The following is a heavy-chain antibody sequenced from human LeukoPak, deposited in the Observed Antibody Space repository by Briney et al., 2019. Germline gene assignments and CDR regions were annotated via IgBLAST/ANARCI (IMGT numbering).Heavy chain of an antibody. D-gene: IGHD3-9*01. Sequence: GGSLRLSCAASGFTFSSYAMSWVRQAPGKGLEWVSAISGSGGSTYYADSVKGRFTISRDNSKNTLYLQMNSLRAEDTAVYYRVKDTYYDILTGYRYTEYFQHWGQGTLVTVSS. J-gene: IGHJ1*01. CDR2: ISGSGGST. CDR1: GFTFSSYA. V-gene: IGHV3-23*01. CDR3: VKDTYYDILTGYRYTEYFQH.